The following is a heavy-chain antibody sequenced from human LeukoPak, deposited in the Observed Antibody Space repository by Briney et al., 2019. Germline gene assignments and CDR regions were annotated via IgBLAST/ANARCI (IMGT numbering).Heavy chain of an antibody. V-gene: IGHV1-2*02. J-gene: IGHJ4*02. CDR2: INPNSGGT. CDR1: GYTFTGYY. CDR3: ARTKPPCTSCLLLDY. Sequence: ASVKLSCKASGYTFTGYYIHWLRQAPGQGLEWMGWINPNSGGTNYAQKFQGLVTMSRDTSITTVYMELNRLVSDDTAVYYCARTKPPCTSCLLLDYWGQGTLVTVSS. D-gene: IGHD2-2*01.